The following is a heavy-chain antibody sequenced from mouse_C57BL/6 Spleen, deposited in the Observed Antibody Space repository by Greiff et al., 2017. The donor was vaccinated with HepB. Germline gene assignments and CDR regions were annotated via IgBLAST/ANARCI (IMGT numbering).Heavy chain of an antibody. CDR3: ARRVYYSNYPFAY. CDR2: IYPSDSET. CDR1: GYTFTSYW. J-gene: IGHJ3*01. V-gene: IGHV1-61*01. D-gene: IGHD2-5*01. Sequence: VQLQQPGAELVRPGSSVKLSCKASGYTFTSYWMDWVKQRPGQGLEWIGNIYPSDSETHYNQKFKDKATLTVDKSSSTAYMQLSSLTSEDSAVYYCARRVYYSNYPFAYWGQGTLVTVSA.